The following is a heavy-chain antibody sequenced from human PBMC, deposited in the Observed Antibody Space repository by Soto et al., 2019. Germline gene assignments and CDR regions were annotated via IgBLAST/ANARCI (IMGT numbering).Heavy chain of an antibody. D-gene: IGHD3-9*01. CDR2: ISGSGGST. J-gene: IGHJ6*02. CDR1: GCIFRGDA. Sequence: GRPLRLACASAGCIFRGDALSLVSKAPGKGLEWVSAISGSGGSTYYADSVKGRFTISRDNSKNTLYLQMNSLRAEDTAVYYCAKDFDWLLSYYGMDVWGQGTTVTVSS. V-gene: IGHV3-23*01. CDR3: AKDFDWLLSYYGMDV.